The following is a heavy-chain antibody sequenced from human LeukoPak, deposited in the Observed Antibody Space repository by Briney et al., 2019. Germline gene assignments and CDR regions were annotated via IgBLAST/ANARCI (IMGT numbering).Heavy chain of an antibody. J-gene: IGHJ5*02. CDR2: ISAYNGNT. CDR3: ARTGYNWNDVGFDP. V-gene: IGHV1-18*04. D-gene: IGHD1-1*01. Sequence: GASVKVPCKASGYTFTSYGISWVRQAPGQGLEWMGWISAYNGNTNYAQKLQGRVTMTTDTSTSTAYMELRSLRSDDTAVYYCARTGYNWNDVGFDPWGQGTLVTVSS. CDR1: GYTFTSYG.